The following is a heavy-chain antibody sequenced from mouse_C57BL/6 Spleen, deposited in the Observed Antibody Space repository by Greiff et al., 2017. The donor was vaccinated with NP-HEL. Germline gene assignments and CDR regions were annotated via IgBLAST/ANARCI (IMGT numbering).Heavy chain of an antibody. CDR2: IDPSDSYT. V-gene: IGHV1-50*01. J-gene: IGHJ3*01. D-gene: IGHD2-5*01. CDR3: ARGELRDSNGGFAY. CDR1: GYTFTSYW. Sequence: QVQLQQPGAELVKPGASVKLSCKASGYTFTSYWMQWVKQRPGQGLEWIGEIDPSDSYTNYNQKFKGKATLTVDTSSSTAYMQLSSLTSEDSAVYYCARGELRDSNGGFAYWGQGTLVTVSA.